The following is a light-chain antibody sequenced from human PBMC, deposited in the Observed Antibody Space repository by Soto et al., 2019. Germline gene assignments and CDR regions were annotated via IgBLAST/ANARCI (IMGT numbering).Light chain of an antibody. CDR1: QSISSY. CDR2: AAS. Sequence: DIQVTQSPSSLSASVGDRVTITCRASQSISSYLNWYQQKPGKAPKLLIYAASSLQSGVPSRFSGSGSGTDFTLTISSLQPEDFATYYCQQSYIIPPITFGQGTRLEIK. J-gene: IGKJ5*01. CDR3: QQSYIIPPIT. V-gene: IGKV1-39*01.